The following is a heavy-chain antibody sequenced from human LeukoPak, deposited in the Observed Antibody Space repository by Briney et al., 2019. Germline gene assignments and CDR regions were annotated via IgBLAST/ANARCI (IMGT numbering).Heavy chain of an antibody. V-gene: IGHV3-21*01. Sequence: PGGSLRLSCAASGFTFSSYSMNWVRQAPGKGLEWVSSISSSSSYIYYADSVKGRFTISRDNAKNSLYLQMNSLRAEDTAVYYCARETKYNWNERPGTLNALWGQGTLVTVSS. D-gene: IGHD1-20*01. CDR1: GFTFSSYS. J-gene: IGHJ4*02. CDR2: ISSSSSYI. CDR3: ARETKYNWNERPGTLNAL.